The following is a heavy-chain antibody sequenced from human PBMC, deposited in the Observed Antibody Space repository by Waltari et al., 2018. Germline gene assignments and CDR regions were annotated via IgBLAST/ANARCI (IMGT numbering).Heavy chain of an antibody. Sequence: EVQLVQSGAEVKKPGESLKISCKGSGYSFTNYWIGWVRQMPGKGLEWMGIIYPGDSDTRYSPSLQGQVTISVDKSISTAYLQWSSLKASDTAMYYCARLGCSRTSCYYYYHGMDVWGQGTTVTVSS. V-gene: IGHV5-51*01. CDR2: IYPGDSDT. D-gene: IGHD2-2*01. J-gene: IGHJ6*02. CDR3: ARLGCSRTSCYYYYHGMDV. CDR1: GYSFTNYW.